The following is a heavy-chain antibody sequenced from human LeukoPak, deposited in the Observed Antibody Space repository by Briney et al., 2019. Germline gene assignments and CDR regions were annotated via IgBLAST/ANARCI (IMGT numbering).Heavy chain of an antibody. J-gene: IGHJ4*02. CDR1: GFTFSSYG. CDR2: IRYDGSNK. V-gene: IGHV3-30*02. D-gene: IGHD1-26*01. CDR3: AKTHTWELYAGFDY. Sequence: GRSLRLSCAASGFTFSSYGMHWVRQAPGKGLEWVAFIRYDGSNKYYADSVKGRFTISRDNSKNTLYLQMNSLRAEDTAVYYCAKTHTWELYAGFDYWGQGTLVTVSS.